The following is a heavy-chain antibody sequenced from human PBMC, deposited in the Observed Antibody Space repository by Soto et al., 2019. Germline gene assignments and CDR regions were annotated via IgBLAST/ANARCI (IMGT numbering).Heavy chain of an antibody. V-gene: IGHV3-48*04. CDR3: AREILSSDSSCYYYCYYGMDV. J-gene: IGHJ6*02. Sequence: GGSLRLSCAASGFTFSSYSMNWVRQAPGKGLEWVSYISSSSSTIYYADSVKGRFTISRDNAKNSLYLQMKSLRAEDAAVYYCAREILSSDSSCYYYCYYGMDVWGQGTTVTVSS. CDR1: GFTFSSYS. D-gene: IGHD3-22*01. CDR2: ISSSSSTI.